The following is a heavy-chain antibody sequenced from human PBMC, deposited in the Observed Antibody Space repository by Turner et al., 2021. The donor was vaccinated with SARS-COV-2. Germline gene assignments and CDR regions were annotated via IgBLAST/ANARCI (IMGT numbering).Heavy chain of an antibody. CDR3: ARLRPTQNFDY. CDR2: IYYSVST. J-gene: IGHJ4*02. CDR1: GGSISSSSYY. V-gene: IGHV4-39*01. D-gene: IGHD1-1*01. Sequence: QLQLQESGQGLVKPSETLSLTCTVSGGSISSSSYYWGWIRQPPGKGLEWIGSIYYSVSTYYNPSLKRRVTISVDTSKNQFSLKLSSVTAADTAVYYCARLRPTQNFDYWGQGTLVTVSS.